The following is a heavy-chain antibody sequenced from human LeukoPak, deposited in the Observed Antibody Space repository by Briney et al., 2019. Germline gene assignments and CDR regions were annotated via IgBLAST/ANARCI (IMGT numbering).Heavy chain of an antibody. CDR3: ARAPGSSGYAFDI. Sequence: PGGSLRLSCAASGFTFSSYEMNWVRHAPGKGLEWVSYMSSRGCIIFYADSVKGRFTISRDNAKNSLYLQMDSLRVEDTAVYYCARAPGSSGYAFDIWGQGTVVTVSS. J-gene: IGHJ3*02. V-gene: IGHV3-48*03. D-gene: IGHD6-13*01. CDR1: GFTFSSYE. CDR2: MSSRGCII.